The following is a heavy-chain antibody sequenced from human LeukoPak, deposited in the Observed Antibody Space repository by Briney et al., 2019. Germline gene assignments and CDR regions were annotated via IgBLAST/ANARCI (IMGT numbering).Heavy chain of an antibody. J-gene: IGHJ4*02. CDR3: ARDPSIAARRFDY. Sequence: GGSLRLSCAASGFTFSSYEMNWVRQAPGKGLEWVSYISSSGSTIYYADSVKGRFTISRDNAKNSLYLQMNSLRAEDTAVYYCARDPSIAARRFDYWGQGTLVTVSS. CDR1: GFTFSSYE. V-gene: IGHV3-48*03. CDR2: ISSSGSTI. D-gene: IGHD6-6*01.